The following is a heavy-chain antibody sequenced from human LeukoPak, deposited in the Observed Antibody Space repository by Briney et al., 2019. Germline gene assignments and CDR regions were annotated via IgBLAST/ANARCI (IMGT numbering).Heavy chain of an antibody. J-gene: IGHJ4*02. Sequence: SETLSLTCAVSGGSISSGDYSWSWIRQPPGEGLEWIGFIYNSGNTYYNPSLKSRVTLSVDTSKNQFSLKLSSVTAADTAVYYCARVPRMYYYDSSGYLDYWGQGTLVTVSS. D-gene: IGHD3-22*01. CDR3: ARVPRMYYYDSSGYLDY. CDR1: GGSISSGDYS. V-gene: IGHV4-30-4*07. CDR2: IYNSGNT.